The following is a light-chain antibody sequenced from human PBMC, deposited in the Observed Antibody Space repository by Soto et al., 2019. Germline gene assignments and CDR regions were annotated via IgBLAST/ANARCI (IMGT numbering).Light chain of an antibody. CDR2: DVS. J-gene: IGLJ2*01. Sequence: QSALTQPASVSGSPGQSITISCTGTSSDVGGYNYVSWYQQHPGKAPKLMIYDVSNRPSGVSNRFSGSKSGNTASLTISWLQADDEADYYCSSYRGSNTVVFGGGTKLTVL. CDR1: SSDVGGYNY. V-gene: IGLV2-14*01. CDR3: SSYRGSNTVV.